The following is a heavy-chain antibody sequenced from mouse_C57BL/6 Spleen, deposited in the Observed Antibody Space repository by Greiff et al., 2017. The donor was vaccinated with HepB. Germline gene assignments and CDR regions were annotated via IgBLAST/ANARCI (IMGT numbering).Heavy chain of an antibody. CDR1: GFTFSDYY. Sequence: EVQLVESEGGLVQPGSSMKLSCTASGFTFSDYYMAWVRQVPEKGLEWVANINYDGSSTYYLDSLKSRFIISRDNAKNILYLQMSSLKSEDTATYYCARAVSRNDYAMDYWGQGTSVTVSS. CDR3: ARAVSRNDYAMDY. J-gene: IGHJ4*01. CDR2: INYDGSST. V-gene: IGHV5-16*01.